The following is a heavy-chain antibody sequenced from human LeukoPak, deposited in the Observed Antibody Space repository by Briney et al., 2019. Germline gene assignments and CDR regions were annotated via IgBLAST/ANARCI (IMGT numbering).Heavy chain of an antibody. D-gene: IGHD2-21*02. CDR3: AKVGVVMTAPFDS. Sequence: ASVKVSCKASGYTFKNYDINWVRQATGQGLEWMGWMNPNSGNTGFAQKFQDRVSMTRDTSINTAYMELTTLRSGDTAVYYCAKVGVVMTAPFDSWGQGTLVTVSS. J-gene: IGHJ5*01. CDR2: MNPNSGNT. CDR1: GYTFKNYD. V-gene: IGHV1-8*02.